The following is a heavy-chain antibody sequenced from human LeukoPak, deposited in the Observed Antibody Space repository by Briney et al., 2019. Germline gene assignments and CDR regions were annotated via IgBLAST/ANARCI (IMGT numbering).Heavy chain of an antibody. J-gene: IGHJ4*02. CDR1: GFTFSTYS. CDR3: ARTDYGDYLTWYYFDY. CDR2: ISSSSSDI. Sequence: GGSLRLSCAASGFTFSTYSMNWVRQAPGKGLEWVSYISSSSSDIYYADSLKGRFTISRDNAKNSLYLQMNSLRAEDTAVYYCARTDYGDYLTWYYFDYWGQGTLVTVSS. D-gene: IGHD4-17*01. V-gene: IGHV3-21*01.